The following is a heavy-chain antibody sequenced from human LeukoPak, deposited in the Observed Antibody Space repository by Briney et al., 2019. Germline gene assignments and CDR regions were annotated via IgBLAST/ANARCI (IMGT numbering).Heavy chain of an antibody. CDR3: ARGGEFGELYY. CDR2: ISYDGSNK. V-gene: IGHV3-30*03. Sequence: PGRSLRLSCAASGFTFSSYGMHWVRQAPGKGLEWVAVISYDGSNKYYADSVKGRFTISRDNSKNTLYLQMNSLRAEDTAVYYCARGGEFGELYYWGQGTLVTVSS. J-gene: IGHJ4*02. CDR1: GFTFSSYG. D-gene: IGHD3-10*01.